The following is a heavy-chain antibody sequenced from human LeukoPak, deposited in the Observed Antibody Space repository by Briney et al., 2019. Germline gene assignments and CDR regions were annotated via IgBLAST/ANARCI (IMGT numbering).Heavy chain of an antibody. CDR3: ARRTAAETIDY. CDR2: LYYSGIT. V-gene: IGHV4-39*01. Sequence: PSETLSLTCTVSGGPISSSRYYWGWIRQPPGKGLEWIATLYYSGITYYNPSLKSRVAISADTSKNQFSLKLNSVTAADTAVYYCARRTAAETIDYWGQGTLVTVSS. J-gene: IGHJ4*02. D-gene: IGHD6-13*01. CDR1: GGPISSSRYY.